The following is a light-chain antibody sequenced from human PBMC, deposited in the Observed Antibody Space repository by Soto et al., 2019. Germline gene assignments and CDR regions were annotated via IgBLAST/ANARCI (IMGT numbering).Light chain of an antibody. Sequence: QSALTQPASMSGSPGQSITISCTGTNSDVGGYNSVSWYQQHPGKAPKLMIYDVTNRPSGVSSRFSGSKSGNTASLTISGLQAEDEADYYCSSYTTNTTPYVFGTGTKVTAL. V-gene: IGLV2-14*01. CDR1: NSDVGGYNS. CDR3: SSYTTNTTPYV. J-gene: IGLJ1*01. CDR2: DVT.